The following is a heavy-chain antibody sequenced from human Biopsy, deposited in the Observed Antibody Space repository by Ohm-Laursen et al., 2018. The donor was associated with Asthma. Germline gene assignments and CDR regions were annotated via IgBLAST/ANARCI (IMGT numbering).Heavy chain of an antibody. CDR2: INPNGGAT. V-gene: IGHV1-2*06. CDR1: GFTFMGYH. J-gene: IGHJ5*02. Sequence: SSVKVSCNASGFTFMGYHIFWMRQAPGQGLEWMGRINPNGGATHYAQKFQGRVTLSRDTSISTAYMDLSALRSDDTAVDYCAGGQKSPGNRWFDPWGQGTLVTVSS. CDR3: AGGQKSPGNRWFDP. D-gene: IGHD1-14*01.